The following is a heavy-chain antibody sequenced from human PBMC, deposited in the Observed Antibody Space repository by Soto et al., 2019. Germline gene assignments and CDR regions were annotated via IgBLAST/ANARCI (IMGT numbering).Heavy chain of an antibody. CDR2: VHHSWGS. CDR3: ARQGFGPLHGLVDV. CDR1: GGSISSYY. V-gene: IGHV4-59*08. J-gene: IGHJ6*02. Sequence: QVQLQESGPGLVKPSETLSLSCTVSGGSISSYYWSWFRQSPGKRMEWIGYVHHSWGSSYNPSLQSRAAISLDPSRSQLSLKVTSVTATDTAVYYCARQGFGPLHGLVDVWGQGTTVTVSS. D-gene: IGHD3-10*01.